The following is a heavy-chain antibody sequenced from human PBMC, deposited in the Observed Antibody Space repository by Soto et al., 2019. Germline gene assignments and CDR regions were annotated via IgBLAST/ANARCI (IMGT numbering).Heavy chain of an antibody. Sequence: SETLSLTCAVYGGSFSGYYWSWIRQPPGKGLEWIGEINHSGSTNYNPSLKSRVTISVDTSKNQFSLKLSSVTAADTAVYYCARANYYGSGSYYTIFDPWGKGTLVTVSS. V-gene: IGHV4-34*01. J-gene: IGHJ5*02. CDR3: ARANYYGSGSYYTIFDP. CDR1: GGSFSGYY. D-gene: IGHD3-10*01. CDR2: INHSGST.